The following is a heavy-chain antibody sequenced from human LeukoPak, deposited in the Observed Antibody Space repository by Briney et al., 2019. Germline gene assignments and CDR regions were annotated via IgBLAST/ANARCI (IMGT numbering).Heavy chain of an antibody. CDR1: GYSFTNYW. Sequence: GESLKISCKGSGYSFTNYWIGWVRQMPGKGLEWMGIIYPGDSDTLYSPSFEDQVTISADKSISTAYLQWSSLKASDTAMYYCARRDCGGDCYSQSWLDPWGQGTLVTVSS. D-gene: IGHD2-21*02. CDR2: IYPGDSDT. CDR3: ARRDCGGDCYSQSWLDP. V-gene: IGHV5-51*01. J-gene: IGHJ5*02.